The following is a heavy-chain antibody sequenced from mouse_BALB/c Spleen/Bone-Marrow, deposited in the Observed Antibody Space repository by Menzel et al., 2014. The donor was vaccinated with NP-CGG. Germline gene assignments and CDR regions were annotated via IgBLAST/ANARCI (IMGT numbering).Heavy chain of an antibody. CDR2: VTPYSGGT. CDR1: GYTFTDYY. Sequence: VQLQQFGPELVKPGASVKMSCKASGYTFTDYYMDWVKQSHGESFEWIGRVTPYSGGTTYNQKFKGKATLTVDKSSSTAYMALNSLTSEDSAVYYCARTGYWGQGTTLTVSS. V-gene: IGHV1-19*01. J-gene: IGHJ2*01. CDR3: ARTGY.